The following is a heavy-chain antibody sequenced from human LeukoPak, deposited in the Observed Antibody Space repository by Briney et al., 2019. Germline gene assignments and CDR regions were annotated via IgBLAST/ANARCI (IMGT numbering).Heavy chain of an antibody. CDR1: GGSISTYY. J-gene: IGHJ4*02. CDR2: IYTSGST. CDR3: ARGPPPDFDY. V-gene: IGHV4-4*07. Sequence: SETLSLTCTVSGGSISTYYWSWIRQPAGKGLEWIGRIYTSGSTDYNPSLKSRVTMPLDTSKNQFSLRLTSVTAADTAVYYCARGPPPDFDYWGQGTLVTVSS.